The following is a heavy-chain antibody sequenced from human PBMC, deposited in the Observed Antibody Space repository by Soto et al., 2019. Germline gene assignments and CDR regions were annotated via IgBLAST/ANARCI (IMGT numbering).Heavy chain of an antibody. Sequence: SQTLSLTCAISGDSVSSNSAAWNWIRQSPSRGLEWLGRTYYRSKWYNDYAVSVKSRITINPDTSKNQFSLQLNSVTPEDTAVYYCARDTYSSGRYYYYYYGMDVWGQGTTVTVSS. CDR1: GDSVSSNSAA. CDR3: ARDTYSSGRYYYYYYGMDV. CDR2: TYYRSKWYN. D-gene: IGHD6-19*01. V-gene: IGHV6-1*01. J-gene: IGHJ6*02.